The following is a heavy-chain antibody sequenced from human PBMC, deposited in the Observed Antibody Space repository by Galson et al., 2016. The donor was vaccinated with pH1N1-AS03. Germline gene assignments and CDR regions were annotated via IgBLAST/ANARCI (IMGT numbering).Heavy chain of an antibody. CDR2: LGSGGDT. V-gene: IGHV3-23*01. CDR3: TQGEGGGPDDD. Sequence: SLRLSCAASGFPLRNYALRWVRQAPGKGLEWVSTLGSGGDTHYADSVKGRFTISRDKSKNTMYLQMNSLRAEDTAIYYCTQGEGGGPDDDWGQGTLVTVSS. D-gene: IGHD3-16*01. CDR1: GFPLRNYA. J-gene: IGHJ4*02.